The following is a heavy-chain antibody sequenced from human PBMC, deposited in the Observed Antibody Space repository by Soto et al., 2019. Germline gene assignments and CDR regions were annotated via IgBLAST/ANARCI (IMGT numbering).Heavy chain of an antibody. D-gene: IGHD6-13*01. J-gene: IGHJ6*02. Sequence: PVGSLRLSCAASGFTFSSYAMSWVRQAPGKGLEWVSAISGSGGSTYYADSVKGRFTISRDNSKNTLYLQTNSLRAEDTAVYYCAKNIAGGSWTQGYYYGMDVWGQGPNVTVS. CDR2: ISGSGGST. V-gene: IGHV3-23*01. CDR3: AKNIAGGSWTQGYYYGMDV. CDR1: GFTFSSYA.